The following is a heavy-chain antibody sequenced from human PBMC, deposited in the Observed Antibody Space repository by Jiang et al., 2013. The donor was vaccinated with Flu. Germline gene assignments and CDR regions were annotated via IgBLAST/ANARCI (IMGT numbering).Heavy chain of an antibody. Sequence: WSWIRQHPGKGLEWIGYIYYSGSTYYNPSLKSRVTISVDTSKNQFSLKLSSVTAADTAVYYCARGSSGPRYSTLNVNWFDPWGQGTLATVSS. CDR3: ARGSSGPRYSTLNVNWFDP. V-gene: IGHV4-31*02. CDR2: IYYSGST. D-gene: IGHD4-17*01. J-gene: IGHJ5*02.